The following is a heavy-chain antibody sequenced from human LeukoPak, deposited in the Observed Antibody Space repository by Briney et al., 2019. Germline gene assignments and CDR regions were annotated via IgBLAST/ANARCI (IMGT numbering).Heavy chain of an antibody. CDR3: ARRTVTVTNFDY. D-gene: IGHD4-17*01. J-gene: IGHJ4*02. CDR1: GGSISSSSYY. Sequence: SETLSLTCTVSGGSISSSSYYCGWIRQPPGKGLEWIGSIYYSGSTYYNPSLKSRVTISVDTSKNQFSLKLSSVTAADTAVYYCARRTVTVTNFDYWGQGTLVTVSS. CDR2: IYYSGST. V-gene: IGHV4-39*01.